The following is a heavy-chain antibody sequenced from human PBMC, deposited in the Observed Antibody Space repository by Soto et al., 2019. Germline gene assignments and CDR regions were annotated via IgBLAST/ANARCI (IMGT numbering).Heavy chain of an antibody. CDR1: GFTFVSYP. CDR2: ISGSGGTT. J-gene: IGHJ4*02. V-gene: IGHV3-23*01. CDR3: AKARYANYFDY. D-gene: IGHD2-2*01. Sequence: GGSLRLSRLAPGFTFVSYPMCWVRQAPGKGLVWVSSISGSGGTTNYADSVKGRFTISRDNSRNTLYLQMNSLRAGDTALYYCAKARYANYFDYWGQGTLVTVSS.